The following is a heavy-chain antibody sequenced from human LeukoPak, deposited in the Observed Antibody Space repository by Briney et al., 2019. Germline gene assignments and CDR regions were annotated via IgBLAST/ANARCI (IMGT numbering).Heavy chain of an antibody. Sequence: SETLSLTCTVSGGSFSSGSYYWGWIRQPPGKGPEWIGSIYYSGTTYYNPSLKSRVTISVDTSKNQFSLKLSSVTAADTAVYYCARHREAYTNSWFHYWDQGTLVTVSS. CDR2: IYYSGTT. J-gene: IGHJ5*01. D-gene: IGHD2-2*02. V-gene: IGHV4-39*01. CDR3: ARHREAYTNSWFHY. CDR1: GGSFSSGSYY.